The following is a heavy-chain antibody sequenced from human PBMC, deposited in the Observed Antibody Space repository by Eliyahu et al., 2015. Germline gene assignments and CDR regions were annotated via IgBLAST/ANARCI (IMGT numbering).Heavy chain of an antibody. V-gene: IGHV3-53*01. CDR2: MYNGGAT. CDR3: ARDLGAYKRAFDY. J-gene: IGHJ4*02. Sequence: EVQLVESGGGLIQPGGSLXLSCXAXGFXAVSSXYMXWVRQAPGKGLEWLSVMYNGGATYYADSVKGRFTISRDNSKNTLYLQMNSLRADDTAVYYCARDLGAYKRAFDYWGQGTLVTVSS. CDR1: GFXAVSSXY. D-gene: IGHD3-16*01.